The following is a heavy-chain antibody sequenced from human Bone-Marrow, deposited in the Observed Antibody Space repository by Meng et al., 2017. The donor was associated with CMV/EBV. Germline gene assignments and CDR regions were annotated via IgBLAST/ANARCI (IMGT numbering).Heavy chain of an antibody. J-gene: IGHJ4*02. Sequence: LSLTCAGSGFNFGNHAMHWVRQAPGKGLEWVSSVSWNSGNVGYAGSVEGRFTISRDNAKKSVYLQMTSLRPEDTALYYCAKGPGYQAFKFYFADWGPGKLVNFSS. V-gene: IGHV3-9*01. CDR1: GFNFGNHA. D-gene: IGHD6-25*01. CDR3: AKGPGYQAFKFYFAD. CDR2: VSWNSGNV.